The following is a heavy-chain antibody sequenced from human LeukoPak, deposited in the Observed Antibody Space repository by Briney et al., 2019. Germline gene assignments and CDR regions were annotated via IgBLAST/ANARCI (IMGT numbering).Heavy chain of an antibody. CDR1: GFTFSSYA. D-gene: IGHD3-10*01. V-gene: IGHV3-30-3*01. Sequence: TGRSLRLSCAASGFTFSSYAMHWVRQAPGKGLEWVAVISYDGSNKYYADSVKGRFTISRDNSKNTLYLQMNSLRAEDTAVYYCARDRHHSGGYYPYGMDVWGQGTMVTVSS. CDR2: ISYDGSNK. J-gene: IGHJ6*02. CDR3: ARDRHHSGGYYPYGMDV.